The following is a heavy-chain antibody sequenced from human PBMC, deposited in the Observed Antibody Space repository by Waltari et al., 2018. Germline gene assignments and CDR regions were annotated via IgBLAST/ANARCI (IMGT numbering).Heavy chain of an antibody. CDR1: GFPVRSNY. CDR3: ARDYCDRTSCSVA. Sequence: EVQLVESGGDLIQPGGSLRLSCAASGFPVRSNYMSWVRQAAGQGLEWVAILYSGGSTYYGDSVKGRFTISRDSSKTTLYLQLNSLRAEDTAVYYCARDYCDRTSCSVAWGQGTLVTVSS. CDR2: LYSGGST. J-gene: IGHJ5*02. V-gene: IGHV3-53*01. D-gene: IGHD2-2*01.